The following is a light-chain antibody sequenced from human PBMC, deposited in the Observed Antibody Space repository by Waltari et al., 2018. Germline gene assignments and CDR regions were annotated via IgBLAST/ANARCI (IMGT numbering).Light chain of an antibody. CDR2: WAS. J-gene: IGKJ1*01. V-gene: IGKV4-1*01. CDR3: QQYYSTPPT. CDR1: QRVLYSSNNKNY. Sequence: DIVMTQSPDSLAVSLGERATINCKSSQRVLYSSNNKNYLAWYQQKPGQPPKLLICWASIRESGVPYRFSGSGSGTDFTLTISSLQAEDVAVYYCQQYYSTPPTFGQGTKVEIK.